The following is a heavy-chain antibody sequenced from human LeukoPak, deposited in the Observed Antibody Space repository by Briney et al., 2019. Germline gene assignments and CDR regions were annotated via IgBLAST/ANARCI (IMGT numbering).Heavy chain of an antibody. V-gene: IGHV1-69*13. D-gene: IGHD3-10*01. J-gene: IGHJ6*04. CDR3: AKVRQQRGYYYGSGSPPWKDV. Sequence: SVKVSCKASGGTFSSYAISWVRQAPGQGLEWMGGIIPIFGTANYAQKFQGRVTITADESTSTAYMELSSLRSEDTAVYYCAKVRQQRGYYYGSGSPPWKDVWGKGTTVTVSS. CDR1: GGTFSSYA. CDR2: IIPIFGTA.